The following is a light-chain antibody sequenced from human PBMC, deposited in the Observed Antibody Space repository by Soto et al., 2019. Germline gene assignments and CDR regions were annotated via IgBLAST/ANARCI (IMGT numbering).Light chain of an antibody. CDR2: DAS. V-gene: IGKV1-39*01. CDR1: QSISNY. Sequence: DIQMTQSPSSLSASVGDRVTITCRASQSISNYLNWYQQKPGKAPKVLIYDASSLQSGVPSRFSGSGSGTDLTLTISSLQPEDFATYYCQQSYTTPPWTFGQGTTGDIK. J-gene: IGKJ1*01. CDR3: QQSYTTPPWT.